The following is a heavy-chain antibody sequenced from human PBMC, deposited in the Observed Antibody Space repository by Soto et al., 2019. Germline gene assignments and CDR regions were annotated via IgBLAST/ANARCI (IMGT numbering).Heavy chain of an antibody. V-gene: IGHV1-69*13. J-gene: IGHJ6*02. CDR3: AREXTRAAAAGIDYYYGMDV. CDR1: GGTFSSYA. CDR2: IIPIFGTA. D-gene: IGHD6-13*01. Sequence: SVEVSCKASGGTFSSYAISWVRQAPGQGLEWMGGIIPIFGTANYAQKFQGRVTITADESTSTAYMELSSLRSEDTAVYYCAREXTRAAAAGIDYYYGMDVWGQGTTVTVSS.